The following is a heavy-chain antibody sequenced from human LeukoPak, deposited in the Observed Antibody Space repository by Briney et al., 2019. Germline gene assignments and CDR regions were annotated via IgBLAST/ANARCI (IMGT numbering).Heavy chain of an antibody. V-gene: IGHV1-24*01. J-gene: IGHJ5*02. CDR1: GYTLTELS. CDR3: ARVSQTGFDP. CDR2: FDPEDGET. Sequence: GASVKVSCKVSGYTLTELSMHWVRQAPGKGLEWMGGFDPEDGETIYAQKFQGRVTMTTDTSTSTAYMELRSLRSDDTAVYYCARVSQTGFDPWGQGTLVTVSS.